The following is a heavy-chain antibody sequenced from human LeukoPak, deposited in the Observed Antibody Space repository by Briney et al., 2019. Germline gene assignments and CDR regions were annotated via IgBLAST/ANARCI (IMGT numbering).Heavy chain of an antibody. CDR2: IYTRGGG. CDR3: ARARSLWFGELYNYYGMDV. D-gene: IGHD3-10*01. Sequence: KPSETLSLTCTVSGDSISDYYWNWIRQPAGKGLEWIGRIYTRGGGDYNPSLKSRVTMSLDTSKTQFSLKLTSVTAADTAVYYCARARSLWFGELYNYYGMDVWGQGTTVTVSS. J-gene: IGHJ6*02. CDR1: GDSISDYY. V-gene: IGHV4-4*07.